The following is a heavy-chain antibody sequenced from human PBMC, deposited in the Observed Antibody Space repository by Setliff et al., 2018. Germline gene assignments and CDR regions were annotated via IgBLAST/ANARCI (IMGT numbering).Heavy chain of an antibody. J-gene: IGHJ3*02. D-gene: IGHD2-2*01. CDR3: AREVLPLVREEAFYI. CDR2: INAGNGNT. V-gene: IGHV1-3*01. Sequence: ASVKVSCKASGYSFAKYALHWVRQAPGQRLEWMGWINAGNGNTKYSQNFQGRVTITRDTSASTAYVELSSLRSEDTAVYYCAREVLPLVREEAFYIWGQGTMVTVS. CDR1: GYSFAKYA.